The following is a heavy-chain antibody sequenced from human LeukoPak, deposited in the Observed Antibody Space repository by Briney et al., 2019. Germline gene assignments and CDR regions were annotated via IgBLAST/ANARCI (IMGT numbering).Heavy chain of an antibody. CDR2: INHSGST. V-gene: IGHV4-34*01. CDR1: GGSFSGYY. D-gene: IGHD3-10*01. J-gene: IGHJ4*02. CDR3: ARYGSGSYYTPITFDH. Sequence: PSETLSLTCAVYGGSFSGYYWSWIRQPPGKGLEWIGEINHSGSTNYNPSLKSRVTISVDTSKNQFSLKLSSVTAADTAVYYCARYGSGSYYTPITFDHWGQGTLVTVSS.